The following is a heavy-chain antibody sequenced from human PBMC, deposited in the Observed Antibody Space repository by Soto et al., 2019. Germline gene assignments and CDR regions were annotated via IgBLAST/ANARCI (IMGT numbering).Heavy chain of an antibody. J-gene: IGHJ5*02. CDR3: ARDPYDYDMLTGLP. V-gene: IGHV4-59*01. Sequence: SEALSLLCTVPGGSIRSFYWSWIREPPGKGLEWIGYIYYSGSTNYNPSLKSRVTISVDTSKNQFSLKLSSVTAADTAVYYFARDPYDYDMLTGLPWGQGTLVTVS. CDR2: IYYSGST. CDR1: GGSIRSFY. D-gene: IGHD3-9*01.